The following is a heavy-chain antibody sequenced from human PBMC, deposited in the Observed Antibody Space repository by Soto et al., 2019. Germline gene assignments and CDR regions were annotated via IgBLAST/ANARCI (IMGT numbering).Heavy chain of an antibody. CDR1: GYTFTSYG. CDR3: ARQGYSGYDRHYYYALDV. J-gene: IGHJ6*02. Sequence: QVQLVQSGAEVKKPGASVKVSCKASGYTFTSYGISWVRQAPGQGLEWMGWISAYNGNTNYAQKLQGRVTMTTDTSTSTAYMELRSLRSDDTALYYCARQGYSGYDRHYYYALDVLGQGTTVTVSS. D-gene: IGHD5-12*01. CDR2: ISAYNGNT. V-gene: IGHV1-18*04.